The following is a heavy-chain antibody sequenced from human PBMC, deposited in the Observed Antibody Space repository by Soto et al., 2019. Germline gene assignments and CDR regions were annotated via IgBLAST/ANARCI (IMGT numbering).Heavy chain of an antibody. J-gene: IGHJ6*02. V-gene: IGHV3-23*01. CDR2: VSCSGGSE. D-gene: IGHD3-10*01. CDR3: VKPIGTADYHYYGLDV. CDR1: GFTFNSYV. Sequence: GGSLRLSCAASGFTFNSYVISWVRQAPGKGLEWVSTVSCSGGSEFYADSVKGRFTISRDNSRSTLYLQMNSLRADDTAIYYCVKPIGTADYHYYGLDVWGQGTTVTVSS.